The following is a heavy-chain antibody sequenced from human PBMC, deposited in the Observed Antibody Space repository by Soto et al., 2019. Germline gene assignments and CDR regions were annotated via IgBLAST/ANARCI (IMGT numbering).Heavy chain of an antibody. CDR1: GFAFHGYA. V-gene: IGHV3-33*01. J-gene: IGHJ4*02. Sequence: QVQLVESGGGVVQPGRSLRLSCAASGFAFHGYAMHWVRQAPGKGLEWVAIIWYDGSNTYYGDSVKGRFTISRDNSKNTVYLQMNSLRVEDTAVYYCARDLKTRHCYYWGQGILVTVSS. D-gene: IGHD4-17*01. CDR3: ARDLKTRHCYY. CDR2: IWYDGSNT.